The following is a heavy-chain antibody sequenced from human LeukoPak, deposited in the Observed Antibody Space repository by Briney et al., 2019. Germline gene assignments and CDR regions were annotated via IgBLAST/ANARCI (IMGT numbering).Heavy chain of an antibody. J-gene: IGHJ6*03. Sequence: PSETLSLTCTVSGGSISSYYWSWIRQSPVKGLEWIGYIFPSGSAFYNPSLESRVTISLDTSENQFSLRLSSVTAADTAVYYCARRNHYVYYMDVWGKGTTVTVSS. V-gene: IGHV4-4*09. CDR2: IFPSGSA. CDR1: GGSISSYY. CDR3: ARRNHYVYYMDV.